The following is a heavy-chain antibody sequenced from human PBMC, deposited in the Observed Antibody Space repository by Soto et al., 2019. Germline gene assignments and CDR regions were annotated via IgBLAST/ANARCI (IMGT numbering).Heavy chain of an antibody. Sequence: QVQLVQSGPEVKKPGASVQVSCKASGYTFNTYGISWVRQAPGQGLEWMGWISGYNGNTNYAQNLKDRVTLTIDTSTGTAYMELRSLRSDDTALYYCARAVPLDYWGQGTLVTVSS. V-gene: IGHV1-18*04. D-gene: IGHD6-19*01. CDR3: ARAVPLDY. J-gene: IGHJ4*02. CDR2: ISGYNGNT. CDR1: GYTFNTYG.